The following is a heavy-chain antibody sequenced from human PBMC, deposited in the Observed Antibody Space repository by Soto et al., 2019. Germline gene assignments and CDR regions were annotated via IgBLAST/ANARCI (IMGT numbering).Heavy chain of an antibody. D-gene: IGHD1-20*01. V-gene: IGHV2-5*01. CDR3: AQRHAQPQLVSEWFDP. Sequence: QITLKESGPTLVKPTQTLTLTCSISGFSVNTNGVGVGWIRQPPGKALEWLALIYWTDDKRYSPSLKSRLTITRDTPKTQVVLTMANMAPVDTGTHYCAQRHAQPQLVSEWFDPWGQATLVTVSS. CDR2: IYWTDDK. J-gene: IGHJ5*02. CDR1: GFSVNTNGVG.